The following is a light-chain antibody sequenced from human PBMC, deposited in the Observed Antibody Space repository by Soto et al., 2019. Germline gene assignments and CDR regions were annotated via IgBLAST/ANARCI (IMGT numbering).Light chain of an antibody. CDR3: SSYTSTTWV. CDR2: EVS. J-gene: IGLJ3*02. Sequence: QSALTQPASVSGFPGQSITVSCTGTSSDVGAYNYVSWYQQHPGKAPKLMIYEVSNRPSGVSNRFSGSKSGSTASLTIFGLQAEDEADYYCSSYTSTTWVFGGGTKVTVL. CDR1: SSDVGAYNY. V-gene: IGLV2-14*01.